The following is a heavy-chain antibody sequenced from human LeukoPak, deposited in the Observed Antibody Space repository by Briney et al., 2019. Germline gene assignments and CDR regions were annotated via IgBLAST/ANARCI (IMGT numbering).Heavy chain of an antibody. CDR2: INPSGSST. J-gene: IGHJ5*02. V-gene: IGHV1-46*01. CDR3: ARGNSVGDIAWWFDP. Sequence: GASVKVSCKASGYTFTSYYMHWVRQAPGQGLEWMGLINPSGSSTLYAQKFQGRVTMTRDMSTTTDYMELSSLRSEDTAVYYCARGNSVGDIAWWFDPWGQGTLVTVSS. D-gene: IGHD3-16*02. CDR1: GYTFTSYY.